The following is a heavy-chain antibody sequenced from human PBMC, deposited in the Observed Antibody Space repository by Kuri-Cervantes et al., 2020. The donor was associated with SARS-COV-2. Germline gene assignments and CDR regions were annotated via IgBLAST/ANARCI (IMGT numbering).Heavy chain of an antibody. D-gene: IGHD3-22*01. CDR3: ARMYYYDSKALDY. J-gene: IGHJ4*02. CDR1: GFTVSSNY. V-gene: IGHV3-66*01. Sequence: GGSLRLSCAASGFTVSSNYMSWVRQAPGKGLEWVSVIYSGGSTCYADSVKGRFTISRDNSKNTLYLQMNSLRAEDTAVYYCARMYYYDSKALDYWGQGTLVTVSS. CDR2: IYSGGST.